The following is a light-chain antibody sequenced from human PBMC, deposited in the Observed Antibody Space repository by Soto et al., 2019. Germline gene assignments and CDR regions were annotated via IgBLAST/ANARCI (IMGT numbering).Light chain of an antibody. CDR2: AAS. CDR1: QSISSY. V-gene: IGKV1-39*01. CDR3: QHTYSTPFT. Sequence: DIQMTQSPSPLSASVGDRVTITCRSSQSISSYVNWYQQKPGIAPRLLIFAASNLQTGVPSRFSGSGSGTDFTLTISSMQPEDFGPYFCQHTYSTPFTFGPGTKVDIK. J-gene: IGKJ3*01.